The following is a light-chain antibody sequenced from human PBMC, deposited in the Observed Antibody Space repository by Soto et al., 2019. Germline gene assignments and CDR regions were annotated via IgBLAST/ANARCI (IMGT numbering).Light chain of an antibody. CDR1: QSVNSLY. J-gene: IGKJ4*01. V-gene: IGKV3-20*01. CDR2: GAS. Sequence: EIVLARSPGTLSLSPGERATHSCRASQSVNSLYLAWYQQKPGQAPRLLIYGASSRATGIPDRFSGSGSGTDFTLTISRLEPEDFAVYYCQYYSGSQTFGGGTKVDI. CDR3: QYYSGSQT.